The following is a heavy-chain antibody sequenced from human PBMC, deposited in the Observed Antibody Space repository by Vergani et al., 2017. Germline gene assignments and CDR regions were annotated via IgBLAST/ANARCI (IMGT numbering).Heavy chain of an antibody. CDR3: AKDDYKDPSPQFDY. CDR1: GFTFSSYG. D-gene: IGHD3-10*01. J-gene: IGHJ4*02. V-gene: IGHV3-30*18. Sequence: QVQLVESGGGVVQPGRSLRLSCAASGFTFSSYGMHWVRQAPGKGLEWVAVISYDGSNKYYADSVKGRFTISRDNSKNTLYLQMNSLRAEDTAVYYCAKDDYKDPSPQFDYWGQGTLVTVSS. CDR2: ISYDGSNK.